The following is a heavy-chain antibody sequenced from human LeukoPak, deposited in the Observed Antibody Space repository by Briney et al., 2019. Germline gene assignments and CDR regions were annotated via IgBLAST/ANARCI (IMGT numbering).Heavy chain of an antibody. CDR1: GFTFSSYA. V-gene: IGHV3-23*01. D-gene: IGHD2-2*01. Sequence: PGGSLRLSCAASGFTFSSYAMSWVRQAPGKGLQWVSGISGSGGSTYYADSVKGRFTISRDNSKNTLYLQMNSLRAEDTAVYYCAHGTVYQLDYWGQGTLVTVSS. CDR2: ISGSGGST. CDR3: AHGTVYQLDY. J-gene: IGHJ4*02.